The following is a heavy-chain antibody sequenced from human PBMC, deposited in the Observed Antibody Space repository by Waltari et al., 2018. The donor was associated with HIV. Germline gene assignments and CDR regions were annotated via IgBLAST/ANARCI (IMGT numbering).Heavy chain of an antibody. J-gene: IGHJ5*02. D-gene: IGHD1-26*01. CDR2: MYVGGRP. CDR1: GLSISGYY. CDR3: VRSTFMGVWPSDWFAP. Sequence: QVQVQESGSGLVRPSETLTLTCSDYGLSISGYYWSWIRQHGNKCIFLGRMYVGGRPDYRGALKSRLTITMDTAKNQVSRTLNAETGADTAIYYCVRSTFMGVWPSDWFAPWGPGTLVTVSS. V-gene: IGHV4-4*07.